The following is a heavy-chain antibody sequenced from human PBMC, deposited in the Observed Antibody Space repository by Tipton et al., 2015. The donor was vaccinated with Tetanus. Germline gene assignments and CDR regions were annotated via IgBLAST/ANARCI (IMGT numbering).Heavy chain of an antibody. V-gene: IGHV4-34*01. CDR1: GGSLNNYY. CDR2: IDHSGNT. J-gene: IGHJ4*02. Sequence: TLSLTCAVDGGSLNNYYWAWFRQPPGKGLEWIGEIDHSGNTRYNPSLKSRLTISVDTSKDQFSLSLNSVTAADTAVYFCARGVWFGPGPRYYFDYWGQGTLVTVSS. CDR3: ARGVWFGPGPRYYFDY. D-gene: IGHD3-10*01.